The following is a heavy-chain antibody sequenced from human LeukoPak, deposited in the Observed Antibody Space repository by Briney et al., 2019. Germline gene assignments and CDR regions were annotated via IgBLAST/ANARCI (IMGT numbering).Heavy chain of an antibody. CDR3: ARIPEY. J-gene: IGHJ4*02. CDR1: GFTFSNYA. D-gene: IGHD2-21*01. V-gene: IGHV3-64*01. CDR2: ISRSGGDT. Sequence: GGSLRLSCVASGFTFSNYAMHWVRQAPGKGLEFVSAISRSGGDTSYGNFVKGRFSISRDNIRNTVDLQMGALRPEDSGIYYCARIPEYWGQGTLVTVSS.